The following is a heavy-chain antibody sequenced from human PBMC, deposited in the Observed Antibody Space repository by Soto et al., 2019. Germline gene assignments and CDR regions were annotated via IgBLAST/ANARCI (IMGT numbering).Heavy chain of an antibody. D-gene: IGHD6-13*01. CDR1: GGSISSGDYY. V-gene: IGHV4-30-4*01. J-gene: IGHJ4*02. CDR2: IYYSGST. Sequence: SETLSLTCAVSGGSISSGDYYWSWIRQPPGKGLEWIGSIYYSGSTYYNPSLKSRVTISVDTSKNQFSLKLNSVTAADTAVYYCASRHGSPYFDYWGQGTLVTVSS. CDR3: ASRHGSPYFDY.